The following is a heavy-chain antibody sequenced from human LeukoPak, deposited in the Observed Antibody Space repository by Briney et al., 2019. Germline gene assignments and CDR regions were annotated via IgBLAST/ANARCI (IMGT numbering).Heavy chain of an antibody. D-gene: IGHD5-24*01. CDR1: GYTFTDYY. V-gene: IGHV1-2*02. J-gene: IGHJ4*02. Sequence: ASLKVSCKASGYTFTDYYLHWVRQAPGQGLEWMGWINPNSGGTNYAQKLQGRVTMTTDTSTSTAYMELRSLRSDDTAVYYCARDGIRRDGYNFVDYWGQGTLVTVSS. CDR2: INPNSGGT. CDR3: ARDGIRRDGYNFVDY.